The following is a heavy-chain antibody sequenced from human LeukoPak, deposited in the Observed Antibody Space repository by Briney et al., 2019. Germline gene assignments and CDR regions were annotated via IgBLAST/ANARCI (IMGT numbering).Heavy chain of an antibody. J-gene: IGHJ4*02. CDR3: GKTTVGYSSGQKPAWPVDS. Sequence: GGSLRLSCEASGFTFGSHAMYWVRQAPGKGLEWVAGIFGSGGSPHYADPVKGRFTISRDNSRNTVYLQINSLRAEDTAVYYCGKTTVGYSSGQKPAWPVDSWGQGTLVTVSS. CDR1: GFTFGSHA. D-gene: IGHD5-18*01. CDR2: IFGSGGSP. V-gene: IGHV3-23*01.